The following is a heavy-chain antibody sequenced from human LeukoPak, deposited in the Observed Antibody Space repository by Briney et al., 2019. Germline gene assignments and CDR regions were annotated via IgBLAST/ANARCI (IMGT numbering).Heavy chain of an antibody. J-gene: IGHJ6*03. V-gene: IGHV3-66*02. D-gene: IGHD3-10*01. CDR3: AKEEVGYYGSGSYYNSYYYMDV. CDR2: IYSDGST. Sequence: PGGSLRLSCAASGFTVSSNYMSWVRQAPGKGLEWVSIIYSDGSTYYADSVKGRFTISRDNSKNTLYLQMNSLRAEDTAVYYCAKEEVGYYGSGSYYNSYYYMDVWGKGTTVTISS. CDR1: GFTVSSNY.